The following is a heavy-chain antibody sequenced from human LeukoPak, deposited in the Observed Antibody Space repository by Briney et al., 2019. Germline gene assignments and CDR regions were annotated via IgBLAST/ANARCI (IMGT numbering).Heavy chain of an antibody. J-gene: IGHJ4*02. CDR3: AKEVDRYSSSPVGYFDY. Sequence: GRSLRLSCAASGFTFSSYALHWVRQAPGKRLEWVAFFSYDGSNKDYADSVKGRFTISRDNSKNTLYLQMNSLRAEDTAVYYCAKEVDRYSSSPVGYFDYWGQGTLVTVSS. CDR1: GFTFSSYA. D-gene: IGHD6-13*01. CDR2: FSYDGSNK. V-gene: IGHV3-30-3*01.